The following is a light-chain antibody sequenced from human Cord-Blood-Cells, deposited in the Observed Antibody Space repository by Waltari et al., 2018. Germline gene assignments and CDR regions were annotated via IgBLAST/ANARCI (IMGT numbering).Light chain of an antibody. V-gene: IGKV3-20*01. CDR3: QQYGSSRGWT. CDR2: GAS. CDR1: QSVSSSY. J-gene: IGKJ1*01. Sequence: EIELTHSPGTLSLSPGERATLSCRASQSVSSSYLAWYQQKPGHAPRLLIYGASSRATGIPDRFSGSGSGTDFTLTISRLEPEDFAVYYCQQYGSSRGWTFGQGTKVEIK.